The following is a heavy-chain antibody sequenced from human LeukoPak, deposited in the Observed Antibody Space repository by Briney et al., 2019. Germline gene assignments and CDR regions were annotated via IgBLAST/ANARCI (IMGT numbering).Heavy chain of an antibody. J-gene: IGHJ4*02. Sequence: SGPTLVNPTQTLTLTCSFSGFSLSTSGMCVSWIRQPPGKALEWLARIDWDDEIFYSTSLKTRLTISRDTSKNQVVLTMTNVGPVDTATYFCVRGTKQATRVAVAGYYFDYWGQGTLVSVSS. CDR3: VRGTKQATRVAVAGYYFDY. V-gene: IGHV2-70*17. CDR2: IDWDDEI. D-gene: IGHD6-19*01. CDR1: GFSLSTSGMC.